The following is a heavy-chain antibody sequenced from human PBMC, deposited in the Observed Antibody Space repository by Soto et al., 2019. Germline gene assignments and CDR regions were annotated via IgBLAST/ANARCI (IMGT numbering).Heavy chain of an antibody. CDR1: GYSFTSYW. D-gene: IGHD3-10*01. CDR3: ARRGVAAERPGGWFDP. V-gene: IGHV5-10-1*01. CDR2: IDPSDSYT. Sequence: HGESLKISCKGSGYSFTSYWISWVRQMPGKGLEWMGRIDPSDSYTNYSPSFQGHVTISADKSISTAYLQWSSLKASDTAMYYCARRGVAAERPGGWFDPWGQGTLVTVSS. J-gene: IGHJ5*02.